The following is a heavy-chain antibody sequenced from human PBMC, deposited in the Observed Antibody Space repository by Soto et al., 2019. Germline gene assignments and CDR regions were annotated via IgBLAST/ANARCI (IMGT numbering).Heavy chain of an antibody. D-gene: IGHD4-17*01. V-gene: IGHV1-3*01. CDR2: INAGNGNT. CDR1: GYTFTSSA. CDR3: ARTVGYYYGMDV. J-gene: IGHJ6*02. Sequence: QFQLVRSGAEVKKPGASVQVSCKSSGYTFTSSAMHWVRQAPGQRLDWMGWINAGNGNTKYSKKFQGRVTITRDTSASTAYMELSSLRAEDTAVYYCARTVGYYYGMDVWGQGTTVTVSS.